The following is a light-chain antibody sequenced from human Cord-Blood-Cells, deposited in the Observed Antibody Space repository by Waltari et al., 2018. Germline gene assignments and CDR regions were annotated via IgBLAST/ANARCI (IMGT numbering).Light chain of an antibody. J-gene: IGLJ2*01. CDR2: QDS. CDR1: KLGDKY. V-gene: IGLV3-1*01. Sequence: SYELTQPPSVYVSPGQTASITCSGEKLGDKYACWSQQKPGQTPVLGIYQDSKRPSGIPERFSGSNSGNTATLTISGTQAMDEADYYCQAWDSSHVVFGGGTKLTVL. CDR3: QAWDSSHVV.